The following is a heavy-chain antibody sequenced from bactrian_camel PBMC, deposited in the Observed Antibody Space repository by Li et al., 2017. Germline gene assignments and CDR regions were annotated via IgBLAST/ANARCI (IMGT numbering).Heavy chain of an antibody. CDR3: AAVLDYSDYDCGLTADFSY. CDR1: GYSSSRHC. Sequence: HVQLVESGGGSVQAGGSLRLSCTHFGYSSSRHCMGRFRQAPGKAREGIAGIRRDGDEYYADSVKGRFTISQDNLKNTVFLQMNTLKPEDTGMYYCAAVLDYSDYDCGLTADFSYWGQGTQVTVS. J-gene: IGHJ6*01. D-gene: IGHD4*01. V-gene: IGHV3S9*01. CDR2: IRRDGDE.